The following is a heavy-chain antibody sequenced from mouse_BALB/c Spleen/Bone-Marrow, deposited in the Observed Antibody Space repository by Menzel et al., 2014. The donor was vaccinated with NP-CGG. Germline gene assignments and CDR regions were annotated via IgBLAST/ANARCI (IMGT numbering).Heavy chain of an antibody. CDR3: ARSFYGRSMDY. Sequence: QVQLKESGPELVKPGASVRISCEASGYTFTSYYIHWLKQRPGQGLEWIGWIYPGNVNTKYNEKFKGKATLTADKSSGTAYMQLSSLTSEDSAVYFCARSFYGRSMDYWGQGTSVTVSS. V-gene: IGHV1S56*01. CDR2: IYPGNVNT. J-gene: IGHJ4*01. CDR1: GYTFTSYY. D-gene: IGHD1-1*01.